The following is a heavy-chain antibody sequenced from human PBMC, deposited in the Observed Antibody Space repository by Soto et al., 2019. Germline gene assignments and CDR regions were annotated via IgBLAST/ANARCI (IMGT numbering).Heavy chain of an antibody. Sequence: GGSLRLSCAASGFTFSSYSMNWVRQAPGKGLEWVSSISSSSSYIYYADSVKGRFTISRDNAKNSLYLQMNSLRAEDTAVYYCARDFSGLSPTWFDPGGQGTRVTVS. V-gene: IGHV3-21*01. CDR1: GFTFSSYS. CDR2: ISSSSSYI. CDR3: ARDFSGLSPTWFDP. J-gene: IGHJ5*02.